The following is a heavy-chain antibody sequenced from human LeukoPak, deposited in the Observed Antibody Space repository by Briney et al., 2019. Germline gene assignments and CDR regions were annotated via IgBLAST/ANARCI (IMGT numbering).Heavy chain of an antibody. V-gene: IGHV4-59*08. Sequence: PSETLSLTCTVSGCSISSYYWSWIRQPPGKGLEWIGYIYYSGSTNYNPSLKSRVTISVDTSKNQFSLKLSSVTAADTAVYYCARHLYSGYERVFDYWGQGTLVTVSS. CDR1: GCSISSYY. CDR2: IYYSGST. D-gene: IGHD5-12*01. J-gene: IGHJ4*02. CDR3: ARHLYSGYERVFDY.